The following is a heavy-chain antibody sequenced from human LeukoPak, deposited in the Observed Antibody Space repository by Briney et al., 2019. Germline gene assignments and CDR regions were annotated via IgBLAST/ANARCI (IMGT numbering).Heavy chain of an antibody. CDR3: AKDESRDYYDSSGYRI. CDR1: GFTFDDYA. D-gene: IGHD3-22*01. V-gene: IGHV3-9*01. CDR2: ISWNSSSI. J-gene: IGHJ3*02. Sequence: GGSLRLSCAASGFTFDDYAMPWVRQAPGKGLEWVSGISWNSSSIGYADSVKGRFTISRDNAKNSLYLQMNSLRAEDTALYYCAKDESRDYYDSSGYRIWGQGTMVTASS.